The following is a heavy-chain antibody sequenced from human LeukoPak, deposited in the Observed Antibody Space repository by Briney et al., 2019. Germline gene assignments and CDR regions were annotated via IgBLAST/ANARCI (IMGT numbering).Heavy chain of an antibody. J-gene: IGHJ4*02. CDR3: ARGEGAVFDY. V-gene: IGHV1-69*13. CDR1: GYTFTSYF. CDR2: IIPIFGTA. D-gene: IGHD1-26*01. Sequence: GASVKVSCKASGYTFTSYFLHWVRQAPGQGLEWMGGIIPIFGTANYAQKFQGRVTITADESTSTAYMELSSLRSEDTAVYYCARGEGAVFDYWGQGTLVTVSS.